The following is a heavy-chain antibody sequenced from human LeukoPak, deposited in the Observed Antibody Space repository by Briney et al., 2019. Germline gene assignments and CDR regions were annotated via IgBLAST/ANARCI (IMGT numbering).Heavy chain of an antibody. CDR3: AKDWSSSTYNYHYDMDV. D-gene: IGHD2-2*01. CDR2: ISGSGGLT. CDR1: KFTFRSYA. J-gene: IGHJ6*02. V-gene: IGHV3-23*01. Sequence: GGSLRLSCAASKFTFRSYAMSWVRQAPGKGLEWVSAISGSGGLTFYADSVKGRFTVSRDNSKNTLYLQMNSLGAEDTAVYYWAKDWSSSTYNYHYDMDVWGQGTTVTVSS.